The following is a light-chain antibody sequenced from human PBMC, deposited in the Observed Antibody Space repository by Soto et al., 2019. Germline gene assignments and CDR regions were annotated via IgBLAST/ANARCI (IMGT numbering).Light chain of an antibody. Sequence: QSVLTQPPSVSEAPRHRVTISCSGSRSNVGNNAVNWYQQLPGKAPKLLIYYDDLLPSGVSDRFSGSKSGTSASLAISGLQSEDEADYYCAVWDDSLNGVVFGGGTKLTVL. CDR3: AVWDDSLNGVV. J-gene: IGLJ3*02. CDR1: RSNVGNNA. V-gene: IGLV1-36*01. CDR2: YDD.